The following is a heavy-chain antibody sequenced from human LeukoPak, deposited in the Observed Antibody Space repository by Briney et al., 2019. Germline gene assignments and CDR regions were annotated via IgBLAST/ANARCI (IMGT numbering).Heavy chain of an antibody. CDR1: GFTFSSYA. Sequence: PGGSLRLSCAASGFTFSSYAMSWARQAPGKGLEWVSAISGSGGSTYYADSVKGRFTISRDNSKNTLYLQMNSLRAEDTAVYYCARALYGDYETYYFDYWGQGTLVTVSS. J-gene: IGHJ4*02. CDR2: ISGSGGST. D-gene: IGHD4-17*01. CDR3: ARALYGDYETYYFDY. V-gene: IGHV3-23*01.